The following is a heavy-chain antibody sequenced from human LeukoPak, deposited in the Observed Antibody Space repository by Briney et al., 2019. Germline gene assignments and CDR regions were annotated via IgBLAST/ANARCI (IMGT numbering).Heavy chain of an antibody. V-gene: IGHV4-39*01. D-gene: IGHD3-22*01. CDR3: ATPHPHYYDSSGYYYAAFDI. J-gene: IGHJ3*02. CDR2: IYYSGST. CDR1: GGSISSSSYY. Sequence: SETLPLTCTVSGGSISSSSYYWGWIRQPPGKGLEWIGSIYYSGSTYYNPSLKSRVTISVDTSKNQFSLKLSSVTAADTAVYYCATPHPHYYDSSGYYYAAFDIWGQGTMVTVSS.